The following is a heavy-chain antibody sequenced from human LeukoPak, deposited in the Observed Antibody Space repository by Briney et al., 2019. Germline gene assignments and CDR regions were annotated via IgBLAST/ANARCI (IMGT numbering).Heavy chain of an antibody. CDR2: INHSGST. Sequence: PSETLSLTCAVYGGSFSGYYWSWIRQPPGKGLEWIGEINHSGSTNYNPSLKSRVTISVDTSKNQFSLKLSSVTAADTAVYYCARHRYYDFWSGYTQEYWYFDLWGRGTLVTVSS. D-gene: IGHD3-3*01. CDR3: ARHRYYDFWSGYTQEYWYFDL. J-gene: IGHJ2*01. CDR1: GGSFSGYY. V-gene: IGHV4-34*01.